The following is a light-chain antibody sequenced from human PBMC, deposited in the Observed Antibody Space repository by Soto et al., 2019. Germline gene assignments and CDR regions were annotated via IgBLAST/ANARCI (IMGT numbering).Light chain of an antibody. CDR1: QDISTS. Sequence: DIQMTQAPSSLSASIGDRVTISCRTSQDISTSFNCYQNTAGKAPKLLIYAASGLHSGVPSRFSGSGSGTDFTLTISSLQPDDFATYYCQQYNSYSWTFGQGTKVDIK. CDR3: QQYNSYSWT. V-gene: IGKV1-39*01. J-gene: IGKJ1*01. CDR2: AAS.